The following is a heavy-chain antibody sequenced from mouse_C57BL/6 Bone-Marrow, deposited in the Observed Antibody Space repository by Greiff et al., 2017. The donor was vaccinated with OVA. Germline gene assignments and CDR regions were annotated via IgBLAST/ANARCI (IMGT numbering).Heavy chain of an antibody. D-gene: IGHD1-1*01. CDR3: ARWHYYGSSYKYFDV. V-gene: IGHV1-18*01. CDR1: GYTFTDYN. CDR2: INPNNGGT. J-gene: IGHJ1*03. Sequence: VQLQQSGPELVKPGASVKIPCKASGYTFTDYNMDWVKQSNGKSLEWIGDINPNNGGTIYNQKFKGKATLTVDKSSSTAYMGLRSLTSEDTAVYYCARWHYYGSSYKYFDVWGTGTTVTVSS.